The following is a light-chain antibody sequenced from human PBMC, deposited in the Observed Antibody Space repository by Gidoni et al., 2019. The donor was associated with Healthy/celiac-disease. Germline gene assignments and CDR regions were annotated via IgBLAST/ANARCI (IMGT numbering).Light chain of an antibody. Sequence: EIVLTQSPATLSLSPWERATLSCRASQSVSSYLAWYQQQPGQAPRLLIYDASNRATGIPARFSGSGSGTDFTLTISSLEPEDFAVYYCQQRSNWPPIFTFGPGTKVDIK. CDR3: QQRSNWPPIFT. CDR2: DAS. CDR1: QSVSSY. V-gene: IGKV3-11*01. J-gene: IGKJ3*01.